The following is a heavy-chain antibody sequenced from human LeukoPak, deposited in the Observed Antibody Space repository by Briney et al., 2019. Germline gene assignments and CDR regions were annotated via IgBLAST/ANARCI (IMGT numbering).Heavy chain of an antibody. D-gene: IGHD3-22*01. CDR2: IYTSGSP. CDR3: ANLHRDSDGYYYVDN. Sequence: SDTLSLTCSVSGGSICNYYWSWIRQPAGKELEWIGRIYTSGSPKYNPSLKSRVTMSLDKSKNKFYLKLSSVIAADTAVYYCANLHRDSDGYYYVDNWGQGTLVTVSS. V-gene: IGHV4-4*07. J-gene: IGHJ4*02. CDR1: GGSICNYY.